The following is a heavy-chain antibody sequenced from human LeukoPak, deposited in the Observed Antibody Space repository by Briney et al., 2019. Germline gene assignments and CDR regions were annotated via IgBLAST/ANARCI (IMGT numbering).Heavy chain of an antibody. CDR3: ARGHGGSYFDD. CDR2: INPNSGGT. J-gene: IGHJ4*02. D-gene: IGHD1-26*01. V-gene: IGHV1-2*02. CDR1: AYTFTDYY. Sequence: ASVKVSCKASAYTFTDYYIYWVRQAPGQGLEWMGWINPNSGGTNYAQKFQGRVTMTRDTSISTAYMKLSSLRSDDTAVYYCARGHGGSYFDDWGQGTLVTVSS.